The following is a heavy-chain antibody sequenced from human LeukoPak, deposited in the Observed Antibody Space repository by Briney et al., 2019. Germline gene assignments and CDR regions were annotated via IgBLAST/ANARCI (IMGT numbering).Heavy chain of an antibody. CDR2: ISGSGGST. CDR1: GFTFSSYA. J-gene: IGHJ4*02. Sequence: GGSLRLSCAASGFTFSSYAMSWVRQAPGKGLEWVSAISGSGGSTYYADSVKGRFTISRDNSKNTLYLQMNSLRAEDTAVYYCARDMYSSSWYYFDYWGQGTLVTVSS. D-gene: IGHD6-13*01. V-gene: IGHV3-23*01. CDR3: ARDMYSSSWYYFDY.